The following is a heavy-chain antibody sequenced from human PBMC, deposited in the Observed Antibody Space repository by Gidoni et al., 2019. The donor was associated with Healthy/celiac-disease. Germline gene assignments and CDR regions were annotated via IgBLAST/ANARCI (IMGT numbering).Heavy chain of an antibody. J-gene: IGHJ4*02. V-gene: IGHV4-39*01. CDR2: IYYSGST. CDR1: GGSISSSSYY. CDR3: ASQIYYYDSSGYWAIDY. D-gene: IGHD3-22*01. Sequence: QLQLQESGPGLVKPSATLSLTCTVSGGSISSSSYYWCWIRQPPGKGLEWIGSIYYSGSTYYNPSLKSRVTISVDTSKNQFSLKLSSVTAADTAVYYCASQIYYYDSSGYWAIDYWGQGTLVTVSS.